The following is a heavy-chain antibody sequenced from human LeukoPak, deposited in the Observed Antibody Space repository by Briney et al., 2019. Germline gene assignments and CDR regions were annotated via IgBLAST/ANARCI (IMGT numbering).Heavy chain of an antibody. J-gene: IGHJ4*02. D-gene: IGHD3-10*01. CDR1: GGSFEHFF. CDR3: ASHRRSHGSEY. CDR2: VYYSGST. Sequence: NASETLSLTCTVSGGSFEHFFWSWIRQPPGKGLEWIGYVYYSGSTDYNPSLKSRLTISADTSKNQFSLKLSSVTAADTAVYYCASHRRSHGSEYWGQGTLVTVSS. V-gene: IGHV4-59*01.